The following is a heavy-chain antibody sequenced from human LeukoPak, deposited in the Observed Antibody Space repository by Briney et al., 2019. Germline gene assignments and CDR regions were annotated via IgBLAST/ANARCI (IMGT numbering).Heavy chain of an antibody. Sequence: ASVKVSCKASGYTFTGYYMHWVRQAPGQGLEWMGWINPNSGGTNYAQKFQGRVTMTRDTSISTAYMELSRLRSDDTAVYYCARVRYSSGWYGYWGQGTLVTVSP. D-gene: IGHD6-19*01. CDR2: INPNSGGT. CDR1: GYTFTGYY. J-gene: IGHJ4*02. CDR3: ARVRYSSGWYGY. V-gene: IGHV1-2*02.